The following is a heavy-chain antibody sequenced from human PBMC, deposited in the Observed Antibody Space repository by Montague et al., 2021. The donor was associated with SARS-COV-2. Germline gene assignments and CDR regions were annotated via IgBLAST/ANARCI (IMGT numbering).Heavy chain of an antibody. D-gene: IGHD6-13*01. J-gene: IGHJ6*02. CDR1: GGSISSSSYY. CDR2: IYYSGST. V-gene: IGHV4-39*07. Sequence: SETLSLTCTVSGGSISSSSYYWGWIRQLPGKGLEWIGSIYYSGSTYYNPSLKSRVTISVGTSKNQFSLKLSSVTAADTAVYYCARVGRQQLVRLSGMDVWGQGTTVTVSS. CDR3: ARVGRQQLVRLSGMDV.